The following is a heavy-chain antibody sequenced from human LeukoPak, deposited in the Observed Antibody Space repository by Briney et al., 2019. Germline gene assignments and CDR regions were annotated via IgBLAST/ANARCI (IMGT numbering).Heavy chain of an antibody. D-gene: IGHD2-15*01. CDR3: ALAATYYYYGMDV. V-gene: IGHV3-11*04. CDR1: GFTFSDYY. CDR2: ISSSGSTI. J-gene: IGHJ6*04. Sequence: PGGSLRLSCAASGFTFSDYYMSWIRQAPGKGLEWVSYISSSGSTIYYADSVKGRFTISRDNAKNSLYLQMNSLRAEDTAVYYCALAATYYYYGMDVWGKGTTVTVSS.